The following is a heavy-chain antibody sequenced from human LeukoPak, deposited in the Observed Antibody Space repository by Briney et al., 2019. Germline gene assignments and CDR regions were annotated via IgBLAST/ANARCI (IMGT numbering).Heavy chain of an antibody. CDR3: VKASETVTIRNYFDY. CDR2: ISISSGTT. V-gene: IGHV3-23*01. J-gene: IGHJ4*02. Sequence: GGSLRLSCAASGFTFSSYAMSWVRQAPGKGLEWVSSISISSGTTYYADSVKGRFTISRDNSKKTLNLQMNSLRAEDTAVYYCVKASETVTIRNYFDYWGQGTLVTVSS. D-gene: IGHD4-17*01. CDR1: GFTFSSYA.